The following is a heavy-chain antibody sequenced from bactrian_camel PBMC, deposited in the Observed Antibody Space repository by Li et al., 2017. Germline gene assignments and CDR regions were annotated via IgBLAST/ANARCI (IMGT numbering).Heavy chain of an antibody. J-gene: IGHJ6*01. CDR2: ISRGGGIQ. CDR1: GDAYC. Sequence: HVQLVESGGGTVQAGGSLRLSCAGDAYCMGWFRQAPGKEREAVAVISRGGGIQEYADSVKGRFTISQIHLHSTHLQMNDLLPEDTAMYYCAATRFKTACSDRDADFRIWGQGTQVTVS. V-gene: IGHV3-3*01. D-gene: IGHD1*01. CDR3: AATRFKTACSDRDADFRI.